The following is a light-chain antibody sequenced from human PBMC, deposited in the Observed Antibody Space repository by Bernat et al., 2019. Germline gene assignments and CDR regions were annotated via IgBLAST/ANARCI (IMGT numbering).Light chain of an antibody. CDR2: DVS. V-gene: IGLV2-14*01. CDR3: SSYSSSNPPVV. CDR1: SSDVGGYNY. J-gene: IGLJ2*01. Sequence: QSALTQPASVSGSPGQSITISCTGTSSDVGGYNYVSWYQQHPDKAPKLIIYDVSNRPSGVSNRFSGSKSGNTASLTISGLQAEDEADYYCSSYSSSNPPVVFGGGTRLTVL.